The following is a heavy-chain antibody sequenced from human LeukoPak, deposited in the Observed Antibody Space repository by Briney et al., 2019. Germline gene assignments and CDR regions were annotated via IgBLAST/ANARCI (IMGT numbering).Heavy chain of an antibody. D-gene: IGHD2-15*01. CDR1: GFTFDDYA. V-gene: IGHV3-9*01. J-gene: IGHJ6*03. CDR3: AKNGDRGAYCTGGTCYPYFYYYMDV. CDR2: ISWNSNSI. Sequence: GGSLRLSCAASGFTFDDYAMHWVRQAPGKGLEWVSGISWNSNSIGYADSVKGRFTISRDNSKNTLYLQMNSLRAEDTAIYYCAKNGDRGAYCTGGTCYPYFYYYMDVWGKGTTVTI.